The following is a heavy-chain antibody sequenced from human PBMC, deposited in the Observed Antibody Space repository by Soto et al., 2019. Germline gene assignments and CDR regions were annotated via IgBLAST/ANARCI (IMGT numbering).Heavy chain of an antibody. J-gene: IGHJ4*02. D-gene: IGHD6-19*01. CDR1: GFTFSNYW. Sequence: EVQLVESGGGLVQPGGSLRLSCAASGFTFSNYWVHWVRLAPGKGLDWVSRINGDGSSTSYADSVKGRFTISRDSSTNTLYLQMKSLRVEDTAVYYCARAQWPHTFDYWGQGTLVTVSS. CDR3: ARAQWPHTFDY. CDR2: INGDGSST. V-gene: IGHV3-74*01.